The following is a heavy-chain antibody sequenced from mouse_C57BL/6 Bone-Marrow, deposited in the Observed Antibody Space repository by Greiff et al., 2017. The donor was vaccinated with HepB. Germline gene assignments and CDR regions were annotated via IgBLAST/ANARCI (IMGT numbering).Heavy chain of an antibody. Sequence: QVHVKQPGAELVKPGASVKLSCKASGYTFTSYWMHWVKQRPGQGLEWIGMIHPNSGSTNYNEKFKSKATLTVDKSSSTAYMQLSSLTSEDSAVYYCARRLDLFAYWGQGTLVTVSA. D-gene: IGHD4-1*01. CDR2: IHPNSGST. J-gene: IGHJ3*01. CDR1: GYTFTSYW. CDR3: ARRLDLFAY. V-gene: IGHV1-64*01.